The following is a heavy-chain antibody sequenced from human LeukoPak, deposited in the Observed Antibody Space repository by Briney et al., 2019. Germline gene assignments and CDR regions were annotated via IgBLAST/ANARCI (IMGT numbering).Heavy chain of an antibody. D-gene: IGHD6-13*01. CDR1: GFIFFKEW. CDR3: TRGHYSSL. Sequence: TGGSLRLSCAASGFIFFKEWARWVRQAPGKGLEWVGRISTKKEGQTTDYGAPVKGRFLISRDDSKNTVYLQMDSLKTDATGVYCSTRGHYSSLWGQGTQVTVSA. V-gene: IGHV3-15*01. J-gene: IGHJ4*02. CDR2: ISTKKEGQTT.